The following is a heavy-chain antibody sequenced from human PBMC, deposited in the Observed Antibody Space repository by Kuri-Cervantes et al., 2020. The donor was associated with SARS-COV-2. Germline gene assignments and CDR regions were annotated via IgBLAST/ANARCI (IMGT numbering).Heavy chain of an antibody. V-gene: IGHV1-2*02. J-gene: IGHJ4*02. D-gene: IGHD6-13*01. Sequence: ASVKVSCKASGYTFTGYYMHWVRQAPGQGLEWMGWINPNSGGTNYAQKFQGRVTMTRDTSTSTAYMELRSLRSDDTAVYYCARGGGAAAGTGDYWGQGTLVTVSS. CDR1: GYTFTGYY. CDR2: INPNSGGT. CDR3: ARGGGAAAGTGDY.